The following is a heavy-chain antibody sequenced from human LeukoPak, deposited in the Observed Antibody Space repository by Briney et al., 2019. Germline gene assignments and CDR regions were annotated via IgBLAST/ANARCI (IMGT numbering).Heavy chain of an antibody. CDR3: ARDPDDAFDI. V-gene: IGHV4-59*01. CDR2: IYYSGST. CDR1: GGSISSYY. J-gene: IGHJ3*02. Sequence: PSQTLSLTCTVSGGSISSYYWSWIRQPPGKGLEWIGYIYYSGSTNYNPPLKSRVTISVDTSKNQFSLKLSSVTAADTAVYYCARDPDDAFDIWGQGTMVTVSS.